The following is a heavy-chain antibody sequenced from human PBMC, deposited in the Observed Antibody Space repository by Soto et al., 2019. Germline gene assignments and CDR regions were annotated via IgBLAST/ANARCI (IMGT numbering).Heavy chain of an antibody. V-gene: IGHV3-30*18. CDR2: ISYDGSNK. CDR3: AKDAAAAGFDY. D-gene: IGHD6-13*01. Sequence: QVQLVESGGGVVQPGRSLRLSCAASGFTFSSYGMHWVRQAPGKGLEWVAVISYDGSNKYYADSVKGRFTISRDNSKNTLYLQMNSLRAEDTAVYYRAKDAAAAGFDYWGQGTLVTVSS. J-gene: IGHJ4*02. CDR1: GFTFSSYG.